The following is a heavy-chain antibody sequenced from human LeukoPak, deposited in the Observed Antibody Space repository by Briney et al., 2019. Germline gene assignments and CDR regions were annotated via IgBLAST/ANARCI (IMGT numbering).Heavy chain of an antibody. J-gene: IGHJ3*02. V-gene: IGHV3-11*01. CDR1: GFTFSDYY. CDR2: ISRGGSTT. CDR3: VRGVSISSSWYNDI. D-gene: IGHD6-13*01. Sequence: GGSLRLSCAASGFTFSDYYMNWIRQALGKGLEWVSYISRGGSTTYYADSVKGRFTISRDNAKNSPYLQMNSLRAEDTAVYYCVRGVSISSSWYNDIWGQGTMVTVSS.